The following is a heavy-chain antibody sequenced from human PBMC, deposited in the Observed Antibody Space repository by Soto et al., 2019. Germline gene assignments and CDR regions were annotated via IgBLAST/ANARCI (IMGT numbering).Heavy chain of an antibody. J-gene: IGHJ5*02. V-gene: IGHV4-34*01. CDR3: ARAGVTMVRGVPKRPNWFDP. Sequence: PSETLSLTCAVYGGSFSGYYWSWIRQPPGKGLEWIGEINHSGSTNYNPSLKSRVTISVDTSKNQFSLKLSSVTAADTAVYYCARAGVTMVRGVPKRPNWFDPWGQGTLVTVS. CDR1: GGSFSGYY. CDR2: INHSGST. D-gene: IGHD3-10*01.